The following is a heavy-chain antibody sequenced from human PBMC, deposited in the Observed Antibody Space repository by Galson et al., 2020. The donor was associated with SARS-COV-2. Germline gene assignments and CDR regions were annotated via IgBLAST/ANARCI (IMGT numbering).Heavy chain of an antibody. Sequence: SETLSLTCTVSGDSISNYYWTWIRQSPEKGLECIGYIHFSGTPTYNPSLKSRVTISRDTSKNQLSLSLSSVTASDTAVYYCAKVYRAYESGRYYYGMDVWGQGSTVTVAS. CDR3: AKVYRAYESGRYYYGMDV. CDR2: IHFSGTP. J-gene: IGHJ6*02. D-gene: IGHD5-12*01. CDR1: GDSISNYY. V-gene: IGHV4-59*01.